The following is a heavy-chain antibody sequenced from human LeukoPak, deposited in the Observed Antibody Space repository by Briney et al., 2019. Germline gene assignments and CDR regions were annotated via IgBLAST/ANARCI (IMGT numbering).Heavy chain of an antibody. J-gene: IGHJ4*02. D-gene: IGHD5-24*01. Sequence: SETLSLTCTVSVGSISSSSYYWGWIRQPPGKGLEWIGSIYYSGSTYYNPSLKSRVTISVDTSKNQFSLKLSSVTAADTAVYYCARDLVEMATTLGYFDYWGQGTLVTVSS. V-gene: IGHV4-39*02. CDR3: ARDLVEMATTLGYFDY. CDR2: IYYSGST. CDR1: VGSISSSSYY.